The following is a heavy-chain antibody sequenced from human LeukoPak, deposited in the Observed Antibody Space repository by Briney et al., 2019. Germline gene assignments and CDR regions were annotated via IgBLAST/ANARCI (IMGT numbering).Heavy chain of an antibody. CDR1: GGSISSYY. CDR3: ARGQWLVSSNWFDP. D-gene: IGHD6-19*01. J-gene: IGHJ5*02. Sequence: SETLSLTCTVSGGSISSYYWSWIRQPPGKGLEWIGYIYYSGSTNYNPSLKSRVTISVDTSKNQFSLKLSSVTAADTAVYYCARGQWLVSSNWFDPWGQGTLVTVSS. CDR2: IYYSGST. V-gene: IGHV4-59*08.